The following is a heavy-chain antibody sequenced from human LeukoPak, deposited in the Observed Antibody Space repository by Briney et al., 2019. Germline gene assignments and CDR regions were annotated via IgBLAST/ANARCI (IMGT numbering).Heavy chain of an antibody. Sequence: SETLSLTCAVYGGSFSGYYWSWIRQPPGKGLEWIGEINHSGSTNYNPSLKSRVTISVDTSKNQFSLKLSSVTAADTAVYYCARDIRDSSGWYGSNYYYYTDVWGKGTTVTVSS. CDR3: ARDIRDSSGWYGSNYYYYTDV. CDR2: INHSGST. CDR1: GGSFSGYY. J-gene: IGHJ6*03. D-gene: IGHD6-19*01. V-gene: IGHV4-34*01.